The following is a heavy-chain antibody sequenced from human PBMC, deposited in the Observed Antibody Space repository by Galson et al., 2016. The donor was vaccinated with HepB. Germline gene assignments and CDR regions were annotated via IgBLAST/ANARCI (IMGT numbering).Heavy chain of an antibody. CDR3: AKDLAAGPHILVVTAADH. CDR1: GFSFSSYA. V-gene: IGHV3-23*01. J-gene: IGHJ4*02. Sequence: SLRLSCAASGFSFSSYAMTWVRQPPGKGLEWVTGISDSGYATYYTDSVKGRFTISRGNSKNTLYLQMNSLRAEDTSIYYCAKDLAAGPHILVVTAADHWGQGTLVTVSS. D-gene: IGHD2-21*02. CDR2: ISDSGYAT.